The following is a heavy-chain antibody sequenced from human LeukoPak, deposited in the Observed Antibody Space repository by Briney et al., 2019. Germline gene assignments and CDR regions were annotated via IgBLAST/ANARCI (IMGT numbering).Heavy chain of an antibody. V-gene: IGHV1-46*01. CDR1: GGTFSSYA. J-gene: IGHJ4*02. D-gene: IGHD3-22*01. CDR2: INPSGGST. Sequence: ASVKVSCKASGGTFSSYAISWVRQAPGQGLEWMGIINPSGGSTSYAQKFQGRVTMTRDTSTSTVYMELSSLRSEDTAVYYCARDSYDRSPYDYWGQGTLVTVSS. CDR3: ARDSYDRSPYDY.